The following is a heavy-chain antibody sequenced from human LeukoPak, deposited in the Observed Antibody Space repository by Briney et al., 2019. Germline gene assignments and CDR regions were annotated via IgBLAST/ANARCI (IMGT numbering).Heavy chain of an antibody. D-gene: IGHD1-7*01. CDR2: IYYSGST. CDR1: GGSISSHY. V-gene: IGHV4-59*11. Sequence: PSETLSLTCTVSGGSISSHYWSWIRQPPGKGLEWIGYIYYSGSTNYNPSLKSRVTISVDTSKNQFSLKLSSVTAADTAVYYCARVEGKTGTTSDWFDPWGQGTLVTVSS. CDR3: ARVEGKTGTTSDWFDP. J-gene: IGHJ5*02.